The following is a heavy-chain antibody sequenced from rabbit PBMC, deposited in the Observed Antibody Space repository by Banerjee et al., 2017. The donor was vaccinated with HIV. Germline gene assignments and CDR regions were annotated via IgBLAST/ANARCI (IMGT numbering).Heavy chain of an antibody. J-gene: IGHJ4*01. Sequence: QEQLKETGGGLVQPGGSLTLSCTASGFTISSSYWMCWVRQAPGKGLEWIGCINTGSRNAYYASWVISRFTISKTSSTTVALHMTSLTAADTATYFCARDRGDWGYYFTLWGPGTL. V-gene: IGHV1S45*01. CDR2: INTGSRNA. CDR1: GFTISSSYW. CDR3: ARDRGDWGYYFTL. D-gene: IGHD4-1*01.